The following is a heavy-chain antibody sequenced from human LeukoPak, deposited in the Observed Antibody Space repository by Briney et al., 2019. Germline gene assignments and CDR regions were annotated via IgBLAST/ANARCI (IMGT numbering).Heavy chain of an antibody. Sequence: SETLSLTCTVSGGSISGYYWTWIRQPAGKGLEWIGRIYASGSASYNPSLESRVTMSADTSKNEISLKLTSVTAADTAVYYCARVAYGYSSSWSSTYYYYYMDVWGKGTTVTVSS. CDR1: GGSISGYY. CDR2: IYASGSA. J-gene: IGHJ6*03. V-gene: IGHV4-4*07. D-gene: IGHD6-13*01. CDR3: ARVAYGYSSSWSSTYYYYYMDV.